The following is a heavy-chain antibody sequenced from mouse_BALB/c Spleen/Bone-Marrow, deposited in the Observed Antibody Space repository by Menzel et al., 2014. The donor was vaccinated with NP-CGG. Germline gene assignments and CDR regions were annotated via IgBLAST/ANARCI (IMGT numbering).Heavy chain of an antibody. V-gene: IGHV7-3*02. D-gene: IGHD1-1*01. CDR1: GFTFTDYY. Sequence: EVKLVESGGGLVQPGGSLRLSCATSGFTFTDYYMSWVRQTPGKALEWLGLIRNKANGYTADYSVSVKGRFTISRDNSQNILYLQMNTLRAEDSATYYCARDENYDIYWYFDVWGAGTTVTVSS. J-gene: IGHJ1*01. CDR3: ARDENYDIYWYFDV. CDR2: IRNKANGYTA.